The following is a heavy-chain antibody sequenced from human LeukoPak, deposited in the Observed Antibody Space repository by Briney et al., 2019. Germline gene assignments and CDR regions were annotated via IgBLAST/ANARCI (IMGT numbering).Heavy chain of an antibody. J-gene: IGHJ3*02. V-gene: IGHV3-23*01. D-gene: IGHD5-18*01. CDR2: ISGSGGST. Sequence: GGSLRLSCAAAGFTFSSYAMSWVRQAPGKGLEWVSAISGSGGSTYYADSVKGRFTISRDNSKNTLYLQMNSLRAEDTAVYYCANPHGYSYGYGSAFDIWGQGTMVTVSS. CDR1: GFTFSSYA. CDR3: ANPHGYSYGYGSAFDI.